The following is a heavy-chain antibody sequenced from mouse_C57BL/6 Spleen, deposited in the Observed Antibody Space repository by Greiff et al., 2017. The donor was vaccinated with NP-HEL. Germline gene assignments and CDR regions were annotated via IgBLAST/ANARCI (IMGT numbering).Heavy chain of an antibody. J-gene: IGHJ3*01. CDR1: GYTFTSYW. Sequence: QVQLQQPGTELVKPGASVKLSCKASGYTFTSYWMHWVKQRPGQGLEWIGNINPSNGGTNYNEKFKSKATLTVDKSSSTAYMQLSSLASEDSAVYYCARFPYGNGAWFAYWGQGTLVTVSA. D-gene: IGHD2-1*01. CDR2: INPSNGGT. CDR3: ARFPYGNGAWFAY. V-gene: IGHV1-53*01.